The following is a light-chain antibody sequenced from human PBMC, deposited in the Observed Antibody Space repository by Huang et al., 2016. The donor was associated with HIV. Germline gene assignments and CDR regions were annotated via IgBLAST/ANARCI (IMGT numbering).Light chain of an antibody. J-gene: IGKJ1*01. CDR3: QQYSRSRWT. CDR2: GAS. V-gene: IGKV3-20*01. Sequence: EIVLTQSPGTLSLSPGERATLSCRASQRVSSSYLAWYQHKPGQAPRLLIYGASSRATGIPDRFSGSGSGTDFTLTISKREPEDFAVYYCQQYSRSRWTFGQGTKVEIK. CDR1: QRVSSSY.